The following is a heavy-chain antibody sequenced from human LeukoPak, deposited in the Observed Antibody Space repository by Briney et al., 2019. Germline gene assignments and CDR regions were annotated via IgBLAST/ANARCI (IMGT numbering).Heavy chain of an antibody. Sequence: PGGSLRLSCAASGFTFSSYAMSWVPQAPGKGLEWVSAISGSGDSTYHGDSVEGRFTISRDKAKKSLYLQMNSPRADDTAVYYCTRGHSSNWWGQGTLVTVSS. CDR2: ISGSGDST. J-gene: IGHJ4*02. V-gene: IGHV3-23*01. CDR3: TRGHSSNW. D-gene: IGHD6-13*01. CDR1: GFTFSSYA.